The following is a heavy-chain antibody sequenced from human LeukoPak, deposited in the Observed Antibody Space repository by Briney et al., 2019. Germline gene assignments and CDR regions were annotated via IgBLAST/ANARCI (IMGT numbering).Heavy chain of an antibody. D-gene: IGHD3-3*01. J-gene: IGHJ4*02. CDR2: IRYDGSNK. V-gene: IGHV3-30*02. CDR1: GFTFVSYD. Sequence: PGGSLRLSCVTSGFTFVSYDMHWLRQAPGKGLEWVAFIRYDGSNKYYADSVKGRFTISKDNSKNTLYLEMSSLRAEDTAVYYCAKKQQRGITSFGVVMNDFDYWGQGTLVTVSS. CDR3: AKKQQRGITSFGVVMNDFDY.